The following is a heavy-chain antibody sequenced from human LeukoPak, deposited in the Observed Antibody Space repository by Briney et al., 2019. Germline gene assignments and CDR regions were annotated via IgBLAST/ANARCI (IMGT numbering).Heavy chain of an antibody. Sequence: SVKVSCKASGGTFSSYAISWVRQAPGQGLEWMGRIIPILGIANYAQKFQGRVTITADKSTSTAYMELSSLRSEDTAVYYCARDEGGYEISDWFDPWGQGTLVTVSS. D-gene: IGHD5-12*01. CDR2: IIPILGIA. J-gene: IGHJ5*02. CDR1: GGTFSSYA. CDR3: ARDEGGYEISDWFDP. V-gene: IGHV1-69*04.